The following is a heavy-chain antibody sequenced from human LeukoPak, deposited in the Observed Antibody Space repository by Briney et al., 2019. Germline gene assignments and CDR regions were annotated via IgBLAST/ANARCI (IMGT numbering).Heavy chain of an antibody. V-gene: IGHV1-2*02. CDR3: ATSQIRLGFFDN. D-gene: IGHD5-12*01. CDR2: IDRNSGDT. Sequence: VASVRVSCKASFCGNYFQWVRQAPGPGFEWIGCIDRNSGDTDYAQKFQGRVTMTRGTSSTTGYMELYGLRPDDTAIYHCATSQIRLGFFDNWGQGTLVFVSP. J-gene: IGHJ4*02. CDR1: FCGNY.